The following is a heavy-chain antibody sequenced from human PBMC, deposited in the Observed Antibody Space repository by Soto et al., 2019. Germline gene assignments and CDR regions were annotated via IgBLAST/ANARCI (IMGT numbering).Heavy chain of an antibody. CDR3: ARDTAVAGGPNYYYYYGMDV. CDR2: INPNSGGT. D-gene: IGHD6-19*01. CDR1: GYTFTGYY. J-gene: IGHJ6*02. V-gene: IGHV1-2*02. Sequence: ASVKVSCKASGYTFTGYYMHWVRQAPGQGLEWMGWINPNSGGTNYAQTFQGRVTMTRDTSISTAYMELSRLRSDDTAVYYCARDTAVAGGPNYYYYYGMDVWGQGTTVTVSS.